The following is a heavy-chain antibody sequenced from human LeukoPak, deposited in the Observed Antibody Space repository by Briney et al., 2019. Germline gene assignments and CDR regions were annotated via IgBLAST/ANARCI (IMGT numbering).Heavy chain of an antibody. J-gene: IGHJ4*02. CDR2: INGDGGST. CDR1: GFTFSTYA. CDR3: TRDPRLCDY. V-gene: IGHV3-23*01. Sequence: PGGSLRLSCAASGFTFSTYAMSWVRQAPGQGLEWVSSINGDGGSTYYAESVKGRFIVSRDNSKNTLYLQMDSLGAEDTAVYYCTRDPRLCDYWGQGTLVTVSS.